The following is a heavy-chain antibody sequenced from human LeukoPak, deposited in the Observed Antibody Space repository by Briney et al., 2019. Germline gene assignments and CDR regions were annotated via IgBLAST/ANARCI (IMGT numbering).Heavy chain of an antibody. CDR3: ARTIASSVNAFDI. D-gene: IGHD6-13*01. CDR1: GYSFTSYW. V-gene: IGHV5-51*01. J-gene: IGHJ3*02. CDR2: IYPGDSDT. Sequence: GESLKISCKGSGYSFTSYWIGWVRQMPGKGLEWMGIIYPGDSDTRYSPSFQGQVTISADKSISTAYLQWSSLKASDTAIYYCARTIASSVNAFDIWGQGTMVTVSS.